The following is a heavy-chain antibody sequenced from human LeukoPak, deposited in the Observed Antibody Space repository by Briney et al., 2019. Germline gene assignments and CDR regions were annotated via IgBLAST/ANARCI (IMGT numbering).Heavy chain of an antibody. CDR2: ISAYNGNT. J-gene: IGHJ4*02. D-gene: IGHD2-2*02. CDR3: ARDCSSTSCYTVDY. V-gene: IGHV1-18*01. Sequence: ASVKVSCKASGYTFTSYGISWVRQAPGQGLEWMGWISAYNGNTNYAQKLQGRVAMTTDTSTSTAYMELRSLRSDDTAVYYCARDCSSTSCYTVDYWGQGTLVTVSS. CDR1: GYTFTSYG.